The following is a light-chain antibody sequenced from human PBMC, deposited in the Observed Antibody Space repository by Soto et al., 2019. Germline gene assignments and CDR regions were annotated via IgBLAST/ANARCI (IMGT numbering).Light chain of an antibody. CDR3: SSYRNSSTLYV. J-gene: IGLJ1*01. CDR2: EVT. CDR1: SSDVGTYNY. Sequence: QSVLTQPASVSGSPGQSITISCTGTSSDVGTYNYVSWYQQYPGKAPKLMIYEVTNRPSGVSNRFSGSKSGKTASLTISGLQAEDEADYHCSSYRNSSTLYVFRTGTKLTVL. V-gene: IGLV2-14*01.